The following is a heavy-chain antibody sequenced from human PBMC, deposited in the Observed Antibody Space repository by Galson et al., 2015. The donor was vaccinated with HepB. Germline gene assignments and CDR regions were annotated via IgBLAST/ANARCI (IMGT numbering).Heavy chain of an antibody. D-gene: IGHD6-13*01. J-gene: IGHJ4*02. V-gene: IGHV3-30-3*01. CDR3: ARGVEQPQTYYFDY. Sequence: SLRLSCAASGFTFSSYAMHWVRQAPGKGLEWVAVISYDGSNKYYADSVKGRFTISRDNSKNTLYLQMNSLRAEDTAVYYCARGVEQPQTYYFDYWGQGTLVTVSS. CDR1: GFTFSSYA. CDR2: ISYDGSNK.